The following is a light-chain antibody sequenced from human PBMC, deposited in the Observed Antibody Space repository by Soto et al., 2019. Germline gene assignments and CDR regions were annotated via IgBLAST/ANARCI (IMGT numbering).Light chain of an antibody. CDR3: SSYTSSSTLV. Sequence: QSALTQPASVSGSPGQSITISCTGTSSDVGNYNYVSWYQQHQGKAPKLMIYDVSNRPSGVSNRFSGSKSGNTASLTISGLQPEDEADYSCSSYTSSSTLVFGGGTKLTVL. V-gene: IGLV2-14*01. CDR1: SSDVGNYNY. CDR2: DVS. J-gene: IGLJ2*01.